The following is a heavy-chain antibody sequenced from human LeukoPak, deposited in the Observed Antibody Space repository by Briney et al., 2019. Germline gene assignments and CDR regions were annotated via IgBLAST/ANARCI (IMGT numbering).Heavy chain of an antibody. CDR1: GDSVSSNSVT. Sequence: SQTLSLTCAISGDSVSSNSVTWNWIRQSPSRGLEWLGRTYYRSTWYNDYAVSVRGRITVNPDTSKNQFSLQLNSVTPEDTAVYYCARRLTQYDCFDPWGQGILVTVSS. CDR3: ARRLTQYDCFDP. CDR2: TYYRSTWYN. D-gene: IGHD2-2*01. V-gene: IGHV6-1*01. J-gene: IGHJ5*02.